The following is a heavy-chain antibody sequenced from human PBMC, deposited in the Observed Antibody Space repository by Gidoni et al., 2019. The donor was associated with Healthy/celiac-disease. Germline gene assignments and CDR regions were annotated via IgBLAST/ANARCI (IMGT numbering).Heavy chain of an antibody. CDR2: ISYDGSNK. CDR3: AKDKGGPGRYYYYGMDV. CDR1: GFTFSRYG. Sequence: QVPLVESGGGVVQPGRSLRLSCAASGFTFSRYGMHWVRQAPGKGLEWVAVISYDGSNKYYADSVKGRFTISRDNSKNTLYLQMNSLRAEDTAVYYCAKDKGGPGRYYYYGMDVWGQGTTVTVSS. D-gene: IGHD1-26*01. V-gene: IGHV3-30*18. J-gene: IGHJ6*02.